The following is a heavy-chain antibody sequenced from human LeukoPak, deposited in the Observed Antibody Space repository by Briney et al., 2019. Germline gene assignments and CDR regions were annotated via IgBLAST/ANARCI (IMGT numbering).Heavy chain of an antibody. CDR3: ARGHNGQQLAAEYFQH. D-gene: IGHD6-13*01. CDR2: ISSSGSTI. Sequence: GGSLRLSCAASGFTFSDYYMSWIRQAPGKGLEWVSYISSSGSTIYYADSVKGRFTISRDNAKNSLYLQMNSPRAEDTAVYYCARGHNGQQLAAEYFQHWGQGTLVTVSS. CDR1: GFTFSDYY. V-gene: IGHV3-11*01. J-gene: IGHJ1*01.